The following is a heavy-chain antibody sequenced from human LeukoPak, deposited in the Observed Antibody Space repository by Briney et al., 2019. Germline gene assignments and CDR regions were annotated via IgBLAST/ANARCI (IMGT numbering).Heavy chain of an antibody. Sequence: PGGSLRLSCVASAFTFSDYGMVWVRQAPGKGLEWVTIIRYDGTNTFYADSVKGRFIISRDNSKNTMYLQMNRLRAGDTAVYYCSRHNHGYSSSWSQGKYYYYYMDVWGKGTTVTISS. CDR1: AFTFSDYG. J-gene: IGHJ6*03. CDR3: SRHNHGYSSSWSQGKYYYYYMDV. D-gene: IGHD6-13*01. CDR2: IRYDGTNT. V-gene: IGHV3-30*02.